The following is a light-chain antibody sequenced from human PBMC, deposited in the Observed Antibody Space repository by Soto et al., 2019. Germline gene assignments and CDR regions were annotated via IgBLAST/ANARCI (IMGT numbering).Light chain of an antibody. Sequence: DIQMTQSPSTLSASVGARVTITCRASQSINSWLAWYQQKPGKAPKLLIYKASSLESGVPSRFSGSGSGTEFTLTISSLQPDDFATYYCQQYDTYPLTFGQGTKLEIK. V-gene: IGKV1-5*03. J-gene: IGKJ2*01. CDR3: QQYDTYPLT. CDR2: KAS. CDR1: QSINSW.